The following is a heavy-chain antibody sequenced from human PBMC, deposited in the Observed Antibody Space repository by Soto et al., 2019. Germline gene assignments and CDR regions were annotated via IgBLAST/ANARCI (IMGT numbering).Heavy chain of an antibody. CDR1: GFTFSGYW. CDR3: ARATYSNAWYRFDL. D-gene: IGHD4-4*01. J-gene: IGHJ4*02. Sequence: GGSLRLSCEASGFTFSGYWMSWVRQAPGKGLGWVADIKHDGSVQYYVDSVKGRFTISRDNAKKLLFLQMNGLRAEDTALYYCARATYSNAWYRFDLWGQGTLVTISS. V-gene: IGHV3-7*03. CDR2: IKHDGSVQ.